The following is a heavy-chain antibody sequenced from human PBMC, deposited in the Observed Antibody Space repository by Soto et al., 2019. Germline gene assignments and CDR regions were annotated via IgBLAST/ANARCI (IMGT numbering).Heavy chain of an antibody. CDR3: ARDQNRGSYYFGSAFDI. CDR2: TIPIFGTA. V-gene: IGHV1-69*13. D-gene: IGHD1-26*01. Sequence: GASVKVSCKASGGTFSSYAISWVRQAPGQGLEWMGGTIPIFGTANYAQKFQGRVTITADESTSTAYMELGSLRSEDTAVYYCARDQNRGSYYFGSAFDIWGQGTMVTVSS. J-gene: IGHJ3*02. CDR1: GGTFSSYA.